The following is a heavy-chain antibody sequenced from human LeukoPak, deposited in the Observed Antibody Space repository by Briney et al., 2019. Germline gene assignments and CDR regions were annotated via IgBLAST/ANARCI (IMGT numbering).Heavy chain of an antibody. CDR2: IYYSGST. Sequence: SETLSLTCTVSGGSISSYYWNWIRQPPGKGLEWIGYIYYSGSTNYNPSLKSRVTISVDTSKNQFSLKLSSVTAADTAVYYCAGGVITNYYYYGMDVWGQGTTVTVSS. J-gene: IGHJ6*02. D-gene: IGHD3-16*02. CDR1: GGSISSYY. CDR3: AGGVITNYYYYGMDV. V-gene: IGHV4-59*01.